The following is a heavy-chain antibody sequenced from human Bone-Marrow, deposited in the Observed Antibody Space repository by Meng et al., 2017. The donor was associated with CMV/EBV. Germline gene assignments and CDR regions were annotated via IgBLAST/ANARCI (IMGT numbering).Heavy chain of an antibody. CDR1: GFTFSSYA. CDR3: ARERWGVGNWFAP. Sequence: GESLKISCAASGFTFSSYAMHWVRQAPGQGLEWVAVISYDGSNKYYADSVKGRFTISRDNAKNSLYLQMNSLRAEDTAVYYCARERWGVGNWFAPWGHGTLVTRSS. CDR2: ISYDGSNK. D-gene: IGHD5-24*01. J-gene: IGHJ5*02. V-gene: IGHV3-30-3*01.